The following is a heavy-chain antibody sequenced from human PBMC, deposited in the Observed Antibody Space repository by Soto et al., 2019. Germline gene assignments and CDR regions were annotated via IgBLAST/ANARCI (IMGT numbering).Heavy chain of an antibody. Sequence: GGSLRLSCAASGFTFSSYSMNWVRQAPGKGLEWVSYFSSSGSFIFYADSVKGRFTISRDNAKNSLYLQMNSLRDEDTAVYYCARDRIYAFDIWGQGTMVTVSS. V-gene: IGHV3-48*02. CDR1: GFTFSSYS. J-gene: IGHJ3*02. CDR2: FSSSGSFI. CDR3: ARDRIYAFDI.